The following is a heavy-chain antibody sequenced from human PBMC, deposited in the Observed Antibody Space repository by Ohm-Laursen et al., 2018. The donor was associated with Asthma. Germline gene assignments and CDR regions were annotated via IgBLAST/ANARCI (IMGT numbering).Heavy chain of an antibody. V-gene: IGHV3-21*01. CDR2: ISTASTFI. Sequence: SLRLSCAASGYTFSRYSIHWVRQAPGKGLEWVASISTASTFIYYADSVRSRFTTSRDNAKNLVFLQMNDVRAEDTALYYCARIGPEWELPGREYSLHHWGEGTLVTVSS. D-gene: IGHD1-26*01. CDR1: GYTFSRYS. CDR3: ARIGPEWELPGREYSLHH. J-gene: IGHJ1*01.